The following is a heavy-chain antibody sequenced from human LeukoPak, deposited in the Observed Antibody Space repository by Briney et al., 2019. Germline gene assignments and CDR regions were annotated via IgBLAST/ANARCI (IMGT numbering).Heavy chain of an antibody. D-gene: IGHD6-13*01. CDR1: GFTFSSYS. CDR3: ATVPGYSSSWF. Sequence: QTGGSLRLSCAASGFTFSSYSMNWVRQAPGKGLEWVSYISSSSSTIYYADSVKGRFTISRDNAKNSLYLQMNSLRAEDTAVYYCATVPGYSSSWFWGQGTLVTVSS. V-gene: IGHV3-48*04. CDR2: ISSSSSTI. J-gene: IGHJ4*02.